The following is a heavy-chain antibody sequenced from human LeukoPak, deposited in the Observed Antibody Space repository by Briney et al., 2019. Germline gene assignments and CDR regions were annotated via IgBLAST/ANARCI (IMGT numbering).Heavy chain of an antibody. Sequence: GGSLRLSCAASGFTFRSYAMHWVRQAPGKGLEYISVISSNGDNTYYANSVKGRFTISRDNSKNTLYLQMGSLRAEDMAVYYCAVRIAVAANHDVFDMWGRGTMVTVSS. D-gene: IGHD6-19*01. CDR3: AVRIAVAANHDVFDM. J-gene: IGHJ3*02. CDR1: GFTFRSYA. CDR2: ISSNGDNT. V-gene: IGHV3-64*01.